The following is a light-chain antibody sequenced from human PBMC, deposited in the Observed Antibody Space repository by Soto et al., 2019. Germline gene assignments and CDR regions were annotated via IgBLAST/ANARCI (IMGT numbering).Light chain of an antibody. CDR2: GAS. Sequence: IVLTHAPGTLSFSPGESGTLSFGASQSVSSTYLAWYQQKPGQAPRLLIYGASSRATGIPDRFSGSGSGTDFALTISRLEPEDFAVYYCQQYGSSLITFGQGTRLEIK. V-gene: IGKV3-20*01. J-gene: IGKJ5*01. CDR3: QQYGSSLIT. CDR1: QSVSSTY.